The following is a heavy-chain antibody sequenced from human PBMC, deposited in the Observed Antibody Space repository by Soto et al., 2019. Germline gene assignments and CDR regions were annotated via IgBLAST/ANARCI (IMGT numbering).Heavy chain of an antibody. J-gene: IGHJ4*02. V-gene: IGHV3-23*01. CDR2: ISDSGTKT. CDR3: TKDGIRKDDY. CDR1: GFSITDYA. Sequence: VVSLRISCSASGFSITDYAMSWVRQAPGKGLEWVSSISDSGTKTFYGDSVKGRFAISRDTSKNTVYMQMNNLRAEDTALYYCTKDGIRKDDYWGQGTVVTV.